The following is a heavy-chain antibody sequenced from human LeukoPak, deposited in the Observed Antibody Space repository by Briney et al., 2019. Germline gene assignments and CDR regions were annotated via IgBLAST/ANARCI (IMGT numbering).Heavy chain of an antibody. CDR2: ISYDGSNK. CDR3: ATDDWDY. CDR1: GFTFSSYA. D-gene: IGHD2-21*01. Sequence: PGGSLRLSCAASGFTFSSYAMHWVRQAPGKGLEWVAVISYDGSNKYCADSVKGRFTISRDNSKNTLYLQMNSLRAEDTAVYYCATDDWDYWGQGTLVTVSS. V-gene: IGHV3-30-3*01. J-gene: IGHJ4*02.